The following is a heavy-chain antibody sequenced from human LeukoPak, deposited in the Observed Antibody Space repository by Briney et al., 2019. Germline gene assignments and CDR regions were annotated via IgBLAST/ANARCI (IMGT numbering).Heavy chain of an antibody. J-gene: IGHJ4*02. Sequence: PSETLSLTCTVSGGSVNSYYWSWIRQPPGKGLEWIGYIYYSGSTNYNPSLKSRVTISVDTSKNQFSLKLSSVTAADTAVYYCARGEEQQLVDYWGQGTLVTVSS. CDR3: ARGEEQQLVDY. D-gene: IGHD6-13*01. V-gene: IGHV4-59*02. CDR2: IYYSGST. CDR1: GGSVNSYY.